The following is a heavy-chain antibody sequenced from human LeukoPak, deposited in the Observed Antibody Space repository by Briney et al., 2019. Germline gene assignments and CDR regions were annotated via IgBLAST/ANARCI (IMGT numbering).Heavy chain of an antibody. J-gene: IGHJ4*02. CDR3: ANDLGWIQLNLG. CDR2: ITGNGGTT. V-gene: IGHV3-23*01. D-gene: IGHD5-18*01. CDR1: GFSFSNYG. Sequence: GGSVTLFCAASGFSFSNYGMNWVRPAPGKGGEGVSGITGNGGTTYYADSVRGRFTISRDNSKNTVYLQMNSLRAEDTAVYYCANDLGWIQLNLGRGQGTLVTVSS.